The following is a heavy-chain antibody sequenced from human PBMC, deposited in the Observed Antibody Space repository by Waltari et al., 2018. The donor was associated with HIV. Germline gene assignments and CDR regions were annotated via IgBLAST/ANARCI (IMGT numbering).Heavy chain of an antibody. D-gene: IGHD5-18*01. CDR2: IWYDGTDE. Sequence: QVQLVESGGGVVEPGRSLRLTCATSGFTFRSYGIHWVRQAPGKGLEWVAVIWYDGTDEYYVDSVKGQFTISRDNSKNTVYLQMSSLRAEDTGVYFCARERGYTSPFDYWGQGTLVTVSS. V-gene: IGHV3-33*01. CDR1: GFTFRSYG. J-gene: IGHJ4*02. CDR3: ARERGYTSPFDY.